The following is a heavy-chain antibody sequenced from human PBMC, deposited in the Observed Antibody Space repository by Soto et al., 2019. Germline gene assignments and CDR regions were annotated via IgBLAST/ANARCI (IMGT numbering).Heavy chain of an antibody. CDR2: IWFDGSNK. CDR1: GFTFSSYG. J-gene: IGHJ4*02. D-gene: IGHD3-10*01. Sequence: GGSLRLSCAASGFTFSSYGMHWVRQAPGKGLKSVAVIWFDGSNKYYADSVKGRFTISRDNSKNTLYLQMNSLRAEDTAVYYCARDLGWFGDRTAGIFDYWGQGTLVTVSS. V-gene: IGHV3-33*01. CDR3: ARDLGWFGDRTAGIFDY.